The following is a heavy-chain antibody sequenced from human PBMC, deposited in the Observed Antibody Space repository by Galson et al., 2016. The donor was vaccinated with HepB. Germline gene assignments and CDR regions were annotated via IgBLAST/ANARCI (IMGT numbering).Heavy chain of an antibody. CDR1: GFTFSSYG. CDR3: AKDERGSYYYGMDV. V-gene: IGHV3-30*18. Sequence: SLRLSCAASGFTFSSYGMHWVRQAPGKGLEWVALISYDANNNYYADSVKGRFTISRDNSKNTLYLEMNSLRAEDTAVYYCAKDERGSYYYGMDVWGQGTTVTVS. J-gene: IGHJ6*02. D-gene: IGHD1-26*01. CDR2: ISYDANNN.